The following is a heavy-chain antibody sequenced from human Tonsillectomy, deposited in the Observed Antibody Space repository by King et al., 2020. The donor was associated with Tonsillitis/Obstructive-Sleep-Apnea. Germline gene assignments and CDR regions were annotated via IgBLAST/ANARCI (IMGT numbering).Heavy chain of an antibody. J-gene: IGHJ5*02. V-gene: IGHV4-34*01. CDR2: INHSGST. Sequence: VQLQQWGAGLLKPSETLSLTCAVYGGSFSGYYWSWIRQPPGKGLEWIGEINHSGSTNYNPSLKSRVTISVDTSKNQFSLKLSSVTAADTAVYYCACKAVGGIAAAGTTGWFDPWGQGTLVTVSS. CDR1: GGSFSGYY. D-gene: IGHD6-13*01. CDR3: ACKAVGGIAAAGTTGWFDP.